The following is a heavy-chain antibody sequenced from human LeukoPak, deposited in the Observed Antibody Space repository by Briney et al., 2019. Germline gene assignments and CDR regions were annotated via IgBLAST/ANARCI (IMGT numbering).Heavy chain of an antibody. CDR2: IYYSGST. D-gene: IGHD2-2*01. Sequence: PSETLSLSCTVSGDSISSYYWNWIRQPPGQGLEWIGYIYYSGSTNYNPSLKSRVTISVDTSKNQFSLKLHSVTAADTAVYYCARYISTSRNYYYYYYMDVWGKGTTVTVSS. CDR1: GDSISSYY. J-gene: IGHJ6*03. CDR3: ARYISTSRNYYYYYYMDV. V-gene: IGHV4-59*01.